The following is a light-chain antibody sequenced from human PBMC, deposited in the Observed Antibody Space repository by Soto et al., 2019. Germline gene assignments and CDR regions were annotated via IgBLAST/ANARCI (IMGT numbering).Light chain of an antibody. CDR3: QQRRHWPRIT. J-gene: IGKJ4*01. CDR2: DAS. CDR1: QSVSSY. Sequence: EIVLTQSPATLSLSPGERATLSCRASQSVSSYLAWYQQKPGQAPRHLIYDASNRATGIPARFSGSGCGTDFTLTNSRLEPKHFAVYDCQQRRHWPRITFGGGTKVEIK. V-gene: IGKV3-11*01.